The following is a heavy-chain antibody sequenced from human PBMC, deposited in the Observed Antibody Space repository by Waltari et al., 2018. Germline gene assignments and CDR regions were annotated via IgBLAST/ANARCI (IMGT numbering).Heavy chain of an antibody. J-gene: IGHJ4*02. Sequence: EVQLLASGGGLVQPGGSLRLSCAASGFTFSSYAMSWVRQAPGKGLEWVSAISGSGGSTYYADSVKGRFTISRDNSKNTLYLQMNSLRAEDTAVYYCAKDLDGISRVPSGLDYWGQGTLVTVSS. D-gene: IGHD1-20*01. CDR3: AKDLDGISRVPSGLDY. V-gene: IGHV3-23*01. CDR2: ISGSGGST. CDR1: GFTFSSYA.